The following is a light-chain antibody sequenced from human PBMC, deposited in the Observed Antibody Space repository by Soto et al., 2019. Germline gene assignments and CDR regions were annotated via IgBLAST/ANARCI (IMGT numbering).Light chain of an antibody. CDR3: QQYNKWPIT. Sequence: SPATHSVSPGERVTFSCRASQSLYTNLAWYQQKPGQAPRVLIYGASTRATGIPARFTGIGSGTEFTLTISSLQSEDFAVYYCQQYNKWPITFGQGTRLEIK. CDR2: GAS. V-gene: IGKV3-15*01. CDR1: QSLYTN. J-gene: IGKJ5*01.